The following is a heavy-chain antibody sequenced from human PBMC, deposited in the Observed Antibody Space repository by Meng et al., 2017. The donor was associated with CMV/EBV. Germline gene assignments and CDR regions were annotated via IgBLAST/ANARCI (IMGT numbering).Heavy chain of an antibody. V-gene: IGHV3-7*01. J-gene: IGHJ4*02. CDR1: GFTFSSYW. D-gene: IGHD6-19*01. CDR2: IKQDGSEK. CDR3: ARPRGGIAVD. Sequence: GESLKISCAASGFTFSSYWMSWVRQAPGKGLEWVANIKQDGSEKYYVDSVKGRFTISRDNAKNSLYLQMNSLRAADTAVYYCARPRGGIAVDWGQGTLVTVSS.